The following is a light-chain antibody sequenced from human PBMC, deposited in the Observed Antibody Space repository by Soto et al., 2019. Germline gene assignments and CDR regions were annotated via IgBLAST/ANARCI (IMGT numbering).Light chain of an antibody. V-gene: IGKV3-15*01. CDR3: XXXXNWPPLT. J-gene: IGKJ4*01. CDR2: CAS. Sequence: EIVMTQSPATLSVSPGERATLSCRASQSXXXXXAWYQQTPVQDARLLIYCASTRATXIPARFSGSGSGTXXXXXIXXXQSKDFAXXXXXXXXNWPPLTFGGGTKVEIK. CDR1: QSXXXX.